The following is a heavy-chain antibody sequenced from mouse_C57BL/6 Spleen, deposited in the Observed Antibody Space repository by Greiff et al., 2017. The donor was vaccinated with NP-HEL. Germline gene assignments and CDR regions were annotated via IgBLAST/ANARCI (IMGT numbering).Heavy chain of an antibody. CDR1: GYTFTSYW. J-gene: IGHJ2*01. CDR3: ARRNYEDYFDY. V-gene: IGHV1-69*01. Sequence: VQLQQPGAELVMPGASVKLSCKASGYTFTSYWMHWVKQRPGQGLEWIGEIDPSDSYTNYNQKFKGKSTLTVDKSSSTAYMQLSSLTSEDSAVYYCARRNYEDYFDYWGQGTTLTVSS. CDR2: IDPSDSYT. D-gene: IGHD2-1*01.